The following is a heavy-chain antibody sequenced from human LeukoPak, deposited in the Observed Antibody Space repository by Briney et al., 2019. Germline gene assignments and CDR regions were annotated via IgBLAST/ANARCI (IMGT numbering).Heavy chain of an antibody. D-gene: IGHD6-13*01. CDR3: ARGLGSSWYSPNRRWCFDL. V-gene: IGHV3-49*03. J-gene: IGHJ2*01. CDR2: IRSKAYGGTT. CDR1: GFTFGDYA. Sequence: GGSLRLSCTASGFTFGDYAMSWFRQAPGKGLEWVGFIRSKAYGGTTEYAASVKGRFTISRDDSKSIAYLQMNSLKTEDTAVYYCARGLGSSWYSPNRRWCFDLWGRGTLVTVSS.